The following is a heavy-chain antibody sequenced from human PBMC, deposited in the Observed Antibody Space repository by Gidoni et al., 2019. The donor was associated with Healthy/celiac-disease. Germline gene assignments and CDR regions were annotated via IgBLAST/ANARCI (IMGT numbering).Heavy chain of an antibody. CDR2: IYPGDSNT. Sequence: EVQLVQSGAEVKKPGASLKISCKGSGYSFTSYWIGWVRQTPGKGLEWMGMIYPGDSNTRYSPSFQAQVTIAADKSISTAYLQWSSLKASDTAMYYCAGPYCSGGSCYPLVFDYWGQGTLVTVSS. J-gene: IGHJ4*02. CDR3: AGPYCSGGSCYPLVFDY. V-gene: IGHV5-51*03. CDR1: GYSFTSYW. D-gene: IGHD2-15*01.